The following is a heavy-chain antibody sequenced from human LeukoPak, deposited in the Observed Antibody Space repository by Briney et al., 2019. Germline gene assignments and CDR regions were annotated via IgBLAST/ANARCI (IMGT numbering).Heavy chain of an antibody. J-gene: IGHJ4*02. V-gene: IGHV5-51*01. D-gene: IGHD6-13*01. Sequence: GESLKIPCKGSGYSFTSYWIGCVRQMPGKGLEWMGIIYPGDSDTRYSPSFQGQVTISADKSISTAYLQWSSLKASDTAMYYCASLGTAAGMPFDYWGQGTLVTVSS. CDR2: IYPGDSDT. CDR1: GYSFTSYW. CDR3: ASLGTAAGMPFDY.